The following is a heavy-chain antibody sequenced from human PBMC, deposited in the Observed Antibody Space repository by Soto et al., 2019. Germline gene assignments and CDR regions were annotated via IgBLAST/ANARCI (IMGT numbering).Heavy chain of an antibody. Sequence: QVQLVQSGAEVKKPGASVKVSCKASGYTFTSYAMHWVRQAPGHRLEWMGWLNAGNGNTKYSQKFPGRVTITSDTPASTAYLELSSRVSEDTAVYYCARTSGYDLYDYWGQGTLVTVSS. V-gene: IGHV1-3*01. J-gene: IGHJ4*02. CDR3: ARTSGYDLYDY. CDR2: LNAGNGNT. CDR1: GYTFTSYA. D-gene: IGHD3-22*01.